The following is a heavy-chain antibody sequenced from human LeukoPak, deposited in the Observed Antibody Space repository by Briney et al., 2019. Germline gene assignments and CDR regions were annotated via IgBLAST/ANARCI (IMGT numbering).Heavy chain of an antibody. V-gene: IGHV3-15*01. CDR3: TTESVGGFDY. CDR1: GVTFSNAW. D-gene: IGHD3-10*01. J-gene: IGHJ4*02. Sequence: GGSLRLSCAASGVTFSNAWMSWVRQAPGKGLEWVCRSKSKTDGGTTDYASLVKGRFPISRDDSTTTLYLQMNSLKTEDTAVYYCTTESVGGFDYWGQGTLVTVSS. CDR2: SKSKTDGGTT.